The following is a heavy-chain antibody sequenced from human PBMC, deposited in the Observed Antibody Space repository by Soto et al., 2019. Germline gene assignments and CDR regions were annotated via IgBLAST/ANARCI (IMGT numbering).Heavy chain of an antibody. CDR2: IYYSGST. Sequence: SETLSLTCTVSGGSISSGGYYWSWIRQHPGKGLEWIGYIYYSGSTNYNPSLKSRVTISVDTSKNQFSLKPSSVTAADTAVYYCASSGWFHPDNFDYWGQGTLVTVSS. CDR1: GGSISSGGYY. CDR3: ASSGWFHPDNFDY. J-gene: IGHJ4*02. D-gene: IGHD6-19*01. V-gene: IGHV4-61*08.